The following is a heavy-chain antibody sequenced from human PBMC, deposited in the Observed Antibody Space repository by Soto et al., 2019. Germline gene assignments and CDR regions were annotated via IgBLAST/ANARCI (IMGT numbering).Heavy chain of an antibody. D-gene: IGHD2-15*01. V-gene: IGHV1-69*13. CDR1: GGTFSSYA. CDR2: IIPIFGTA. J-gene: IGHJ6*02. CDR3: ARDPAKIGQIGHCSGGSCSHSRYYGMDV. Sequence: SVKVSCKASGGTFSSYAISWVRQAPGQGLEWMGGIIPIFGTANYAQKFQGRVTITADESTSTAYMELSSLRSEDTAVYYCARDPAKIGQIGHCSGGSCSHSRYYGMDVWRQVPTVAVSS.